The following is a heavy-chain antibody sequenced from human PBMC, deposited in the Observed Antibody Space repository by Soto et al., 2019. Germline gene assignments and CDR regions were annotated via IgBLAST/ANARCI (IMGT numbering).Heavy chain of an antibody. D-gene: IGHD3-10*01. Sequence: QLQLQESGSGLVKPSQTLSLTCAVSGGSISSGGYSWSWIRQPPGKGLEWIGYIYHSGSTYYNPSLXGXVXIXXDRSKTQFSLKLSSVTAADTAVSYCAGGGSGSYDYWGQGTLVTVSS. CDR2: IYHSGST. CDR3: AGGGSGSYDY. J-gene: IGHJ4*02. V-gene: IGHV4-30-2*01. CDR1: GGSISSGGYS.